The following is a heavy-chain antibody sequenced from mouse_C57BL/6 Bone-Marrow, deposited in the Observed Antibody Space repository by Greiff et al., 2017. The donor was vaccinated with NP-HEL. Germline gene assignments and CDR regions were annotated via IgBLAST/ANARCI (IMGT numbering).Heavy chain of an antibody. Sequence: EVQGVESGGDLVKPGGSLKLSCAASGFTFSSYGMSWVRQTPDKRLEWVATISSGGSYTYYPDSVKGRFTISRDNAKNTLYLQMSSLKSEDTAMYYCARGNYSNSFAYWGQGTLVTVSA. CDR3: ARGNYSNSFAY. J-gene: IGHJ3*01. V-gene: IGHV5-6*01. D-gene: IGHD2-5*01. CDR2: ISSGGSYT. CDR1: GFTFSSYG.